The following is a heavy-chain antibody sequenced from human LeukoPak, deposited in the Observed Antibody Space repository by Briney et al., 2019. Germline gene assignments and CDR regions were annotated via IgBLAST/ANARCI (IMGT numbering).Heavy chain of an antibody. CDR1: GFIFSNHG. D-gene: IGHD3-22*01. J-gene: IGHJ4*02. V-gene: IGHV3-23*01. CDR2: ISGSGDST. Sequence: PGGSLRLSCAASGFIFSNHGMNWVRQAPGKGLEWVSTISGSGDSTYYAVSVRGRFTISRDNSKNMLYLQMNSLRAEDTAIYYCAKASYYDTSGYLRLDSWGQGTLVTVSS. CDR3: AKASYYDTSGYLRLDS.